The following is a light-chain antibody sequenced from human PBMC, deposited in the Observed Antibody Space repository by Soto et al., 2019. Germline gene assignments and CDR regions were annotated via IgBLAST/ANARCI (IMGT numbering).Light chain of an antibody. CDR1: SSNIGNNY. Sequence: QAVVTQPPSVSAAPGQKVTISCSGSSSNIGNNYVSWYQQLPGAAPKLVIRDNNERPSGIPDRFSGSKSGTSATLGITGLQTGDEADYYCGTWDSSLSGVVFGGGTKVTVL. CDR3: GTWDSSLSGVV. J-gene: IGLJ2*01. CDR2: DNN. V-gene: IGLV1-51*01.